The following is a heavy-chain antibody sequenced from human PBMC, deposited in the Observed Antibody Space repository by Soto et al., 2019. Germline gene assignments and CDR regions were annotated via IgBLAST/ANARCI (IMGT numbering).Heavy chain of an antibody. CDR2: IIPIFGTA. CDR1: GGTFSSYA. D-gene: IGHD3-10*01. V-gene: IGHV1-69*13. Sequence: GASVKVSCKASGGTFSSYAISWVRQAPGQGLEWMGGIIPIFGTANYAQKFQGRVTITADESTSTAYMELRSLRSDDTAVYYCARAILVRGVIPDWFDPWGQGTLVTVSS. CDR3: ARAILVRGVIPDWFDP. J-gene: IGHJ5*02.